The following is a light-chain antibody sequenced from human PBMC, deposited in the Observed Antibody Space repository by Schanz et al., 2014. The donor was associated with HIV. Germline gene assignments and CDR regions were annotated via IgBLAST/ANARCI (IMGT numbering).Light chain of an antibody. V-gene: IGKV1-5*01. CDR1: QSISDW. CDR3: LQNHIYPWT. CDR2: AAS. J-gene: IGKJ1*01. Sequence: DIQMTQSPSTLSASVGDRVTITCRASQSISDWLAWYQQKPGKAPKLLIYAASSLQSGVPSRFSGSGSGTDFTLIISSLQPDDFATYYCLQNHIYPWTLGQGTKVEVK.